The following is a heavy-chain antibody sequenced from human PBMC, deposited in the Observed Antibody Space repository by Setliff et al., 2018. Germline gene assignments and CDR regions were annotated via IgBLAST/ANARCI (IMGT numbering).Heavy chain of an antibody. Sequence: SETLSLTCTVSGDSINSYPYYWGWIRLPPGKGLEWIGNIYYTGITYYNPSLKSRVTISVDTSKNQFSLTLSSVTAADTAVYYCARLPNYVWGSPVDYWGQGTLVTVSS. D-gene: IGHD3-16*01. V-gene: IGHV4-39*01. CDR1: GDSINSYPYY. CDR2: IYYTGIT. J-gene: IGHJ4*02. CDR3: ARLPNYVWGSPVDY.